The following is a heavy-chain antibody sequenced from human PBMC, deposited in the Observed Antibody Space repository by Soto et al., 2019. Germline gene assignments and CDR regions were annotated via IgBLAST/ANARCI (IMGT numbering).Heavy chain of an antibody. CDR1: GFSLSTSGVG. V-gene: IGHV2-5*02. Sequence: QITLKESGRTLVKPTQTLTLTCTFSGFSLSTSGVGVGWIRQPPGKALEWLALIYWDGDKRYSPSLKSRLTVTKDTSNNQVVLTMSNMDPVDTATYYCAHIASDYQFDWFDPWGQGILVTVSS. CDR3: AHIASDYQFDWFDP. CDR2: IYWDGDK. J-gene: IGHJ5*02. D-gene: IGHD3-22*01.